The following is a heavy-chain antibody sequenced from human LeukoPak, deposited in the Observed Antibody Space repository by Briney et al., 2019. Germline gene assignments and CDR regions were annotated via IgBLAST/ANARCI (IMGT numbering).Heavy chain of an antibody. J-gene: IGHJ3*02. D-gene: IGHD6-13*01. CDR2: IYPGDSDT. CDR1: GYSFTSYW. Sequence: GESLKISCKGSGYSFTSYWIGWVRQMPGKGLEWMGIIYPGDSDTRYSPSFQGQVTISADKSISTAYLQWSSLKASDTAMYYRARXLTXSSSWTHDAFDIWGQGTMVTVSS. CDR3: ARXLTXSSSWTHDAFDI. V-gene: IGHV5-51*01.